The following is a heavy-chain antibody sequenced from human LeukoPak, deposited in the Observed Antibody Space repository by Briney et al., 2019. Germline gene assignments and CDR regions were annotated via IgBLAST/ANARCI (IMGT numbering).Heavy chain of an antibody. CDR3: ARDALDSSGYYYLVSIFDY. CDR1: GGSISSSSYY. J-gene: IGHJ4*02. V-gene: IGHV4-39*07. D-gene: IGHD3-22*01. Sequence: PSETLSLTCTVAGGSISSSSYYWGWIRQPPGKGLEWIGSIYYSGSTYYNPSLKSRVTISVDTSKNQFSLKLSSVTAADTAVYYCARDALDSSGYYYLVSIFDYWGQGTLVTVSS. CDR2: IYYSGST.